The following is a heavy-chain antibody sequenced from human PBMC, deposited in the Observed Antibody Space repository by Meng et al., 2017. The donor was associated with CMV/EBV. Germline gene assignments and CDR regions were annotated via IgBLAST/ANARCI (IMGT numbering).Heavy chain of an antibody. J-gene: IGHJ4*02. CDR3: AKTSWDFTENCYFDY. CDR1: GFTFSSYA. D-gene: IGHD3-3*01. Sequence: GGSLRLSCAASGFTFSSYAMSWVRQAPGKGLEWVSAISGSGGSTYYADSVKGRFTISRDNSKNTLYLQMNSLRAEDTAVYYCAKTSWDFTENCYFDYWGQGTLVTVSS. V-gene: IGHV3-23*01. CDR2: ISGSGGST.